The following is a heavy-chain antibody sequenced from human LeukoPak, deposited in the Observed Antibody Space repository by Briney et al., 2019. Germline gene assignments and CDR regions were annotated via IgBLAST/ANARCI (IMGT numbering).Heavy chain of an antibody. V-gene: IGHV3-48*03. CDR1: GFTFNSYE. J-gene: IGHJ4*02. D-gene: IGHD5-24*01. CDR2: ISSSGSII. CDR3: ARDKMATTRYYFDY. Sequence: GGSLRLSCAASGFTFNSYEMNWVRQAPGKGLEWVSYISSSGSIIYYADSVKGRFTISRDNAKNSLYLQMNSLRAEDTAVYYCARDKMATTRYYFDYWGQGTLVTVSS.